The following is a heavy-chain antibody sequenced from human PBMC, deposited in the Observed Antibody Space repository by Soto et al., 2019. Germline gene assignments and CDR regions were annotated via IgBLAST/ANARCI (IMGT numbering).Heavy chain of an antibody. Sequence: PGGSLRLSCAASGFTVSSNYMSWVRQAPGKGLEWVSVIYSGGSTYYADSVKGRFTISRDNSKNTLYLQMNSLRAEDTAVYYCAREIQIKPGNDAFDIWGQGTMVTVSS. CDR2: IYSGGST. CDR3: AREIQIKPGNDAFDI. V-gene: IGHV3-66*01. J-gene: IGHJ3*02. D-gene: IGHD2-2*01. CDR1: GFTVSSNY.